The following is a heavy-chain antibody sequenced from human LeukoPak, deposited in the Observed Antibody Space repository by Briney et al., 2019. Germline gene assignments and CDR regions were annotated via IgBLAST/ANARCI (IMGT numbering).Heavy chain of an antibody. J-gene: IGHJ3*02. CDR3: ARLRVAAAGTDAFEI. D-gene: IGHD6-13*01. Sequence: PGGSLRLSCAASGFSFSSYWIGWVRQMPGKGLEWMGIIYPGDSDTRYSPSFQGQVTISADKSISTAYLQWSSLKASDTAMYYCARLRVAAAGTDAFEIWGQGTMVTVSS. CDR2: IYPGDSDT. V-gene: IGHV5-51*01. CDR1: GFSFSSYW.